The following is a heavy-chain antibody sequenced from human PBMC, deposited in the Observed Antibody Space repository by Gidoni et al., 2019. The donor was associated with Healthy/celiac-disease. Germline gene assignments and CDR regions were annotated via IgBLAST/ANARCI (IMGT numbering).Heavy chain of an antibody. V-gene: IGHV4-59*01. J-gene: IGHJ6*02. CDR2: IYYSGST. CDR1: GGSISSYY. CDR3: ARGYDFWSGYRGYYYYGMDV. D-gene: IGHD3-3*01. Sequence: QVQLQESGPGLVKPSETLSLTCTVSGGSISSYYWSWIRQPPGKGLEWIGYIYYSGSTNYNPSLKSRVTISVDTSKNQFSLKLSSVTAADTAVYYCARGYDFWSGYRGYYYYGMDVWGQGTTVTVSS.